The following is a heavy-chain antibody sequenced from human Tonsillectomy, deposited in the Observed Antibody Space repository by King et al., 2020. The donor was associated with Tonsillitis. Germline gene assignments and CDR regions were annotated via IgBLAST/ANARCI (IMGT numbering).Heavy chain of an antibody. CDR2: IYYSGST. J-gene: IGHJ4*02. CDR3: ARGYSGYDYYFDY. D-gene: IGHD5-12*01. CDR1: GGSISSGNYY. Sequence: QLQESGPGLVKPSQTLSLTCTVSGGSISSGNYYWSWIRQHPGKGLEWIGYIYYSGSTYYNPSLESRVSISVDTSKNQFSLKLSSVTAADTAVYYCARGYSGYDYYFDYWGQGTLVTVSS. V-gene: IGHV4-31*03.